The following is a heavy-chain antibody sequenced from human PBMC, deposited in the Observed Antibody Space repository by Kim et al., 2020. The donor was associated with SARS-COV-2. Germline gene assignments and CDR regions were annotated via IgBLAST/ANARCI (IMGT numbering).Heavy chain of an antibody. CDR2: IWNDGSQK. V-gene: IGHV3-33*01. J-gene: IGHJ5*02. D-gene: IGHD5-12*01. CDR1: GFYFPTYS. CDR3: ARDMWNGDVAFFDP. Sequence: GGSLRLSCAASGFYFPTYSMHWLRRAPGKGLEWVAIIWNDGSQKYYADSVRGRFTISRDNSKNMLYLHMNSLRVEDTAIYYCARDMWNGDVAFFDPWGQGAQVTVSA.